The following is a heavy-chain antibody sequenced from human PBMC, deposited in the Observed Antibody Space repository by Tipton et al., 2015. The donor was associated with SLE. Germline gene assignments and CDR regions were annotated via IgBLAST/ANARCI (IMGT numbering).Heavy chain of an antibody. V-gene: IGHV1-69*01. CDR1: GGTFSSYA. Sequence: QLVQSGPEVKKPGSSVKVSCKASGGTFSSYAISWVRQAPGQGLEWMGGIIPIFGTANYAQKFQGRVTITADESTSTAYMELSSLRSEDTAVYYCARDHPQQLTPYYYYGMDVWGQGTTVTVSS. CDR3: ARDHPQQLTPYYYYGMDV. J-gene: IGHJ6*02. D-gene: IGHD6-13*01. CDR2: IIPIFGTA.